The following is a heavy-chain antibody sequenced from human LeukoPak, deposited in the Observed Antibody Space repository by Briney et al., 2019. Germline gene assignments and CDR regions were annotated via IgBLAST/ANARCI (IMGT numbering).Heavy chain of an antibody. CDR2: IYTSGST. J-gene: IGHJ4*02. CDR3: ARDSDSGYDFDY. V-gene: IGHV4-59*10. CDR1: GGSFSGYC. D-gene: IGHD5-12*01. Sequence: PSETLSLTCAVYGGSFSGYCWSWIRQPPGKGLEWIGRIYTSGSTNYNPSLKSRVTMSVDTSKNQFSLKLSSVTAADTAVYYCARDSDSGYDFDYWGQGTLVTVSS.